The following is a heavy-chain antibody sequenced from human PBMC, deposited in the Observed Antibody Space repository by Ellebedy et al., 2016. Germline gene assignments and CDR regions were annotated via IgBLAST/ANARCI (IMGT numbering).Heavy chain of an antibody. CDR1: GFTFSSHV. D-gene: IGHD3-22*01. CDR3: ANLGTYYDSSVYRR. Sequence: GESLKISXAAYGFTFSSHVMSWVRQAPGKGLEWVSAISGSGDGTYYANSVKGRFTISRDNSKNTLYLHMSSLRADDTAVYYCANLGTYYDSSVYRRWGQGTLVTVSS. J-gene: IGHJ4*02. CDR2: ISGSGDGT. V-gene: IGHV3-23*01.